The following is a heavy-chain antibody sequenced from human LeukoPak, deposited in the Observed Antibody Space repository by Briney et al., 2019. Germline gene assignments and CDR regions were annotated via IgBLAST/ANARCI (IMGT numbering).Heavy chain of an antibody. V-gene: IGHV4-4*02. CDR3: ARDLPYSNYTHDAFDI. D-gene: IGHD4-11*01. CDR1: GGSISSSNW. CDR2: IYHSGST. J-gene: IGHJ3*02. Sequence: PSGTLSLTCAVSGGSISSSNWWSWVRQPPGKGLEWIGEIYHSGSTNYNPSLKSRVTISVDKSKNQFSLKLSSVTAADTAVYYCARDLPYSNYTHDAFDIWGQGTMVTVSS.